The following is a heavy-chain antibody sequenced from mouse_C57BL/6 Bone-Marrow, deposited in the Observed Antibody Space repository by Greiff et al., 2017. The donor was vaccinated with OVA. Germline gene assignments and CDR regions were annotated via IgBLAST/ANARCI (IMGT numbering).Heavy chain of an antibody. V-gene: IGHV14-4*01. J-gene: IGHJ1*03. CDR1: GFNIKDDS. CDR2: IDPENGDT. CDR3: TTVVGSSYWYFDV. Sequence: VQLKESGAELVRPGASVKLSCTASGFNIKDDSMPWVKQRPEQGLAWIGWIDPENGDTEYASKFQGKATITADTSSNTAYLQLSSLTSEDTAVYYCTTVVGSSYWYFDVWGTGTTVTVSS. D-gene: IGHD1-1*01.